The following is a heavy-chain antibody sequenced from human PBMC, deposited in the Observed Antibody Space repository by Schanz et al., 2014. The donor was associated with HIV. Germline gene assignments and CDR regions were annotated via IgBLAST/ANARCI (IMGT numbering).Heavy chain of an antibody. Sequence: EVQLVESGGRLVQPGGSLRLSCVASGFTFSSYSMNWVRQAPGKGLEWVSGISWNSGSIGYADSVKGRFTISRDNAKNSLYLQMNSLRAGDTALYYCAKFLRKYDYYGMDVWGQGTTVTVSS. CDR3: AKFLRKYDYYGMDV. V-gene: IGHV3-9*01. CDR1: GFTFSSYS. J-gene: IGHJ6*02. CDR2: ISWNSGSI.